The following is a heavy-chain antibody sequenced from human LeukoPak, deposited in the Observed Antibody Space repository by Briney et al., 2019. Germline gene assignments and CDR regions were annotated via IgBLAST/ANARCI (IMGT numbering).Heavy chain of an antibody. J-gene: IGHJ4*02. V-gene: IGHV3-23*01. D-gene: IGHD1-26*01. CDR1: GFTFSNYA. CDR2: ISGTGGSI. CDR3: AKGQRWELPFDY. Sequence: PGASLRLSCAASGFTFSNYAMSWVRQAPGKGLEWVSAISGTGGSIYYADSVKGRFTISRDNSKNTLYLQMNSLRAAGTAVYYCAKGQRWELPFDYWGQGTLVTVSS.